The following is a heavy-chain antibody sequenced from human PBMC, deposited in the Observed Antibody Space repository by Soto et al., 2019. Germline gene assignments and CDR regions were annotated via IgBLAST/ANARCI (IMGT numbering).Heavy chain of an antibody. J-gene: IGHJ6*02. V-gene: IGHV1-18*01. D-gene: IGHD3-10*01. CDR2: ISDYNGNT. CDR3: AREGYYSGSGTYSPPRFYGMDV. CDR1: GYTFSSYG. Sequence: ASVKVSCKASGYTFSSYGISWARQAPGQGLEWMGWISDYNGNTQYAQKFQGRVFMTTDTATRTAYMELRGLRSDDTAVYFCAREGYYSGSGTYSPPRFYGMDVWGQGTTVTVS.